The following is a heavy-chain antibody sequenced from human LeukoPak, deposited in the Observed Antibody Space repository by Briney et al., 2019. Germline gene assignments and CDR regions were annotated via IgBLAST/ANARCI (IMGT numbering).Heavy chain of an antibody. CDR1: GFTFSSYG. D-gene: IGHD5-24*01. CDR2: IHSDGKT. CDR3: TRDKRFLHWYFDL. V-gene: IGHV3-66*01. J-gene: IGHJ2*01. Sequence: GSLRLSCAASGFTFSSYGMRWVRQAPGKGLEWVSVIHSDGKTYYADSVKGRFIISRDNSNNMVFLQMDSLRAEDTAFYYCTRDKRFLHWYFDLWGRGTLVTVSS.